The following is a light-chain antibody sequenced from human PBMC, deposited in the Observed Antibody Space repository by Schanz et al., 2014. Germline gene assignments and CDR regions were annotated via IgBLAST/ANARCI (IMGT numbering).Light chain of an antibody. Sequence: SQLTQSPSSLSASVGDIVTITCRASEDIRTYLAWYQQKPGKAPRLLIYSASTLQSGVPSRFSGSGSGTEFTLTITSLQPDDFATYYCQHETFGQGTKLEIK. CDR3: QHET. J-gene: IGKJ2*01. V-gene: IGKV1-9*01. CDR2: SAS. CDR1: EDIRTY.